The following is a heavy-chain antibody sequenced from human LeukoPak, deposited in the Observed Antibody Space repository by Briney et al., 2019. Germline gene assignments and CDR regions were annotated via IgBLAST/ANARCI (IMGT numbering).Heavy chain of an antibody. CDR1: GGTFSSYA. Sequence: SVKVSCKASGGTFSSYAISWVRQAPGQGLEWMGGIIPIFGTANYAQKFQGRVTITADESTSTAYMELSSLRSEDTAVYYCAREAHVRQLGALDXXXQXTXXTVSS. J-gene: IGHJ4*02. CDR3: AREAHVRQLGALDX. D-gene: IGHD6-6*01. CDR2: IIPIFGTA. V-gene: IGHV1-69*13.